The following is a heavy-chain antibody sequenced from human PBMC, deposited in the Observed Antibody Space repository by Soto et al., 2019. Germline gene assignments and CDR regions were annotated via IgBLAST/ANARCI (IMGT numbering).Heavy chain of an antibody. J-gene: IGHJ4*02. CDR3: ARRGSGSYYDY. CDR1: GFTFSSYA. Sequence: EVQLLESGGGLVQPGGSLRLSCAASGFTFSSYAMRWVRQAPGKGLEWVSAISGSGDSTYDADSVKGRFTTSRDNSKNTLYLQMNSLRAEDTAVYYCARRGSGSYYDYWGQGTLVTVSS. CDR2: ISGSGDST. D-gene: IGHD1-26*01. V-gene: IGHV3-23*01.